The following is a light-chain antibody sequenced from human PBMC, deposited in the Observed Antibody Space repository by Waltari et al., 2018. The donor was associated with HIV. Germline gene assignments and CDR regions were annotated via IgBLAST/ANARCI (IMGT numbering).Light chain of an antibody. CDR2: GAS. CDR1: QRLTNND. V-gene: IGKV3-20*01. J-gene: IGKJ1*01. Sequence: DIVLTQSPGTLSLSPGERATLACSASQRLTNNDLAWYRQKPGQAPRLLIQGASSRATGIPDRFSCSGSGTDFTLTISRLEPEDLVVYHCHYYGSSWTFGQGTKVEIK. CDR3: HYYGSSWT.